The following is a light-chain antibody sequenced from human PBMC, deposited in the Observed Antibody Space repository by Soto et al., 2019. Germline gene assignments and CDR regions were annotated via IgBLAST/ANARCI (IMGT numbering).Light chain of an antibody. Sequence: DIEMTQSPDSLAVSLGERATINCKSSQSILYSSNNKNYLAWYQQKPGQPPKLLFYWASTRESGVPDRFSGSGSGTDFTLTISSLQADDVAVYYCQQYAGTPYTFGQGTKLEIK. CDR2: WAS. J-gene: IGKJ2*01. CDR1: QSILYSSNNKNY. V-gene: IGKV4-1*01. CDR3: QQYAGTPYT.